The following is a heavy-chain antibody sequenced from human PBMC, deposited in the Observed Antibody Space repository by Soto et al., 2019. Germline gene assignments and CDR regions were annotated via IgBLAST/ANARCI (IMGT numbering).Heavy chain of an antibody. J-gene: IGHJ3*02. Sequence: ASVKVSCKASGYTFTSYGINWVRQAPGQGLEWMGIINPSGGSTSYAQKFQGRVTMTRDTSTSTVYMELSGLRSEDTAVDYCPRGSKPLRDFEWLFPMADPLDIWAQGTVVTVSS. CDR1: GYTFTSYG. D-gene: IGHD3-9*01. CDR3: PRGSKPLRDFEWLFPMADPLDI. V-gene: IGHV1-46*01. CDR2: INPSGGST.